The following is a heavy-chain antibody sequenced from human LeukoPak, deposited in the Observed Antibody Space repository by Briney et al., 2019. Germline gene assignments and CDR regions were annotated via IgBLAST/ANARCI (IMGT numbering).Heavy chain of an antibody. CDR2: IKRQTEGWAK. D-gene: IGHD1-14*01. Sequence: GGSLRLSCAGSGFSFSDAWFNWVRQTPEKGLEWLARIKRQTEGWAKDYAAPVKGRFTISSDDSKSTVYLQMNSLEIEDTAVYFCSRNADHDWWGQGTLVTVSS. CDR1: GFSFSDAW. V-gene: IGHV3-15*01. J-gene: IGHJ4*02. CDR3: SRNADHDW.